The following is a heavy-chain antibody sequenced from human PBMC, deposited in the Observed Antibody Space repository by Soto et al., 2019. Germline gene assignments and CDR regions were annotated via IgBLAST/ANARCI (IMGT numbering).Heavy chain of an antibody. D-gene: IGHD2-15*01. CDR1: GFTFSSYA. V-gene: IGHV3-23*01. Sequence: GGSLRLSCAASGFTFSSYAMSWVRQAPGKGLEWVSAISGSGGSTYYADSVKGRFTISRDNSKNTLYLQMNSLRAEDTAVYYCAKDLGGYCSGGSCWWFGFDYWGQGTLVTVSS. J-gene: IGHJ4*02. CDR2: ISGSGGST. CDR3: AKDLGGYCSGGSCWWFGFDY.